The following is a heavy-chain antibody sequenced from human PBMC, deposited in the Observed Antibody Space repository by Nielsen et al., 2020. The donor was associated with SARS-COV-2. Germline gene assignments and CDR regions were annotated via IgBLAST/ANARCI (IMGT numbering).Heavy chain of an antibody. Sequence: GESLKISCAASGFTFSSYAMHWVRQAPGKGLEWVAVISYDGSNKYYADSVKGRFTISRDNSKNTLYLQMNSLRAEDTAVYYCARTYSGSYYDLGIDYWGQGTLVTVSS. CDR1: GFTFSSYA. V-gene: IGHV3-30-3*01. D-gene: IGHD1-26*01. CDR3: ARTYSGSYYDLGIDY. J-gene: IGHJ4*02. CDR2: ISYDGSNK.